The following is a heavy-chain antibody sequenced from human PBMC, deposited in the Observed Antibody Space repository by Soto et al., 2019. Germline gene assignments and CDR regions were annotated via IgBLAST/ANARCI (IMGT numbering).Heavy chain of an antibody. D-gene: IGHD2-15*01. V-gene: IGHV1-69*04. J-gene: IGHJ5*02. CDR2: IVPILGIA. CDR3: ARDPGYCSGGSCYSVHWFDP. CDR1: GGTFSSYT. Sequence: SVKVSCKASGGTFSSYTISWVRQAPGQGLEWMGRIVPILGIANYAQKFQGRVTITADKSTSTAYMELSSLRSEDTAVYYCARDPGYCSGGSCYSVHWFDPWGQGTLVTVSS.